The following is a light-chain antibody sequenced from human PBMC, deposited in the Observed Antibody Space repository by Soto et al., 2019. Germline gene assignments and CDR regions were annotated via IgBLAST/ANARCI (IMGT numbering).Light chain of an antibody. CDR1: QSVSSS. J-gene: IGKJ4*01. V-gene: IGKV3-15*01. CDR2: DAS. Sequence: VLPPSRATLSLSAGDLATLPCRVRQSVSSSLDWYQQTPGQAPRLLIYDASTRATGIPDRFSGSGSRTEFTLTIRSLRSEAFAVYYCQQYINWPRLSIGGGTEVEI. CDR3: QQYINWPRLS.